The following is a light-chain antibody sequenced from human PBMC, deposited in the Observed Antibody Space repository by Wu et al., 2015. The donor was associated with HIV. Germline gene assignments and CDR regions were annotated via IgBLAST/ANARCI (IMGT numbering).Light chain of an antibody. CDR3: QHYGNSPYT. J-gene: IGKJ2*01. V-gene: IGKV3-20*01. Sequence: EIVMTQSPATLSVSLGETVTLSCRAGQSLGTDLAWYQQKPGQSPRLLIYGTSSRATGFPDRFSGSGSGTDFTLTISRLDPEDFAVYYCQHYGNSPYTFGQGTKLEIK. CDR2: GTS. CDR1: QSLGTD.